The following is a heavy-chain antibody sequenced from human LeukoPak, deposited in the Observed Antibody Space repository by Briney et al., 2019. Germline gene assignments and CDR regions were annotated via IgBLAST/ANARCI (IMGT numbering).Heavy chain of an antibody. CDR2: IYYSGST. D-gene: IGHD3-10*01. CDR1: GYSISSGYY. J-gene: IGHJ4*02. V-gene: IGHV4-38-2*01. CDR3: ARSNTYYYGSGSYYNAGLFDY. Sequence: PSETLSLTCAVSGYSISSGYYWGWIRQPPGKGLEWIGSIYYSGSTYYNPSLKSRVTISVDTSKNQFSLKLSSVTAADTAVYYCARSNTYYYGSGSYYNAGLFDYWGQGTLVTVSS.